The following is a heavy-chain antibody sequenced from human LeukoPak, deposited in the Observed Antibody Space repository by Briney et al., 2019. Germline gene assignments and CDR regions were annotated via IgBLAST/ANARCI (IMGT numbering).Heavy chain of an antibody. D-gene: IGHD3-22*01. Sequence: GESLKISCKGSGYSFTSYWIGWVRQMPGKGLEWMGIIYPGDSDTRYSPSFQGQVTISADKSISTAYLQWSSLKASDTAMYYCARHRGSEYYYDSSGYYLDYWGQGTLVTVSS. CDR1: GYSFTSYW. J-gene: IGHJ4*02. V-gene: IGHV5-51*01. CDR2: IYPGDSDT. CDR3: ARHRGSEYYYDSSGYYLDY.